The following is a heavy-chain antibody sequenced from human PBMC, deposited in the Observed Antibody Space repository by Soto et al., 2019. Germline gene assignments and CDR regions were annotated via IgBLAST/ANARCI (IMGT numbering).Heavy chain of an antibody. D-gene: IGHD1-20*01. J-gene: IGHJ4*02. CDR1: GFTFSSFA. CDR3: AKESAITAFGDY. V-gene: IGHV3-23*01. Sequence: AGGSLRLSCAASGFTFSSFAMSWVRQAPGKGLEWVSAVSAGGDRTYYADSVRGRFTIYRDNHENTLFLQMNSLRAEDTAVYFCAKESAITAFGDYWGQGVMVTVSS. CDR2: VSAGGDRT.